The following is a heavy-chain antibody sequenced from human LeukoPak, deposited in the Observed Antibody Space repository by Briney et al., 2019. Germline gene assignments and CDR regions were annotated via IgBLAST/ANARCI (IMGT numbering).Heavy chain of an antibody. CDR1: RFTFSRYW. CDR2: INQDGSEK. J-gene: IGHJ4*02. D-gene: IGHD6-13*01. CDR3: AAYSSSLATFDY. Sequence: GGSLRLSCAVSRFTFSRYWMSWVRQAPGKGLEWVANINQDGSEKYYVDSVKGRFTISRDNAKNSLYLQMNSLRAEDTAVYYCAAYSSSLATFDYWGQGTLVTVSS. V-gene: IGHV3-7*01.